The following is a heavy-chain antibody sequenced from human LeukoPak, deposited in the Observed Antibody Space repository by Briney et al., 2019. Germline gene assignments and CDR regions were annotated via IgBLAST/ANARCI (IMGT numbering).Heavy chain of an antibody. V-gene: IGHV1-69*05. CDR1: GGTFSSYP. J-gene: IGHJ3*02. CDR3: ARDRGGSGSDAFDI. Sequence: GASVNVSCKASGGTFSSYPINWVRQAAGQGLEGMGGIIPIFGTANYAQRFQGRVTITTDESTSTAYMELSSLRSEDTAVYYCARDRGGSGSDAFDIWGQGTMVTVSS. D-gene: IGHD3-16*01. CDR2: IIPIFGTA.